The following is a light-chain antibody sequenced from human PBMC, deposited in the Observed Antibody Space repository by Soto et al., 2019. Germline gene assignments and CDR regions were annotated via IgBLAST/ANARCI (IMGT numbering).Light chain of an antibody. J-gene: IGKJ1*01. CDR1: QSITNW. Sequence: DIQMTQSPATLSASVGDSVTITCRASQSITNWLAWYQLKPGKAPKLLIHEASNLHSGVSSRFTGSGSGTDFTLTITSLQPEDFATYYCQQYKSYWTCGQGTRVDLK. CDR2: EAS. V-gene: IGKV1-5*03. CDR3: QQYKSYWT.